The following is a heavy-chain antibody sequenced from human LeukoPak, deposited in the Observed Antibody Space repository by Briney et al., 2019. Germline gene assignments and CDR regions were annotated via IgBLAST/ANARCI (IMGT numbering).Heavy chain of an antibody. CDR1: GFTFSSYE. D-gene: IGHD2-21*01. CDR3: ARGSIPPDY. J-gene: IGHJ4*02. Sequence: GGSLRLSCAASGFTFSSYEMNWVRQAPGKGLEWVSYISSSGTTIYYTDSVKGRFIISRDNSKNSLYLQMNSLRAEDTALYYCARGSIPPDYWGQGTLVTVSS. CDR2: ISSSGTTI. V-gene: IGHV3-48*03.